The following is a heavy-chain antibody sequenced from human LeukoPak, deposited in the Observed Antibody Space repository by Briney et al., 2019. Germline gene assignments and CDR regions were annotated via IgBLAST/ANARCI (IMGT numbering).Heavy chain of an antibody. CDR1: GFTFSNYA. CDR2: ISSGSTI. CDR3: AKRYCYDGSRYYYGGTNFDY. Sequence: GGSLRLSCAASGFTFSNYAMNWVRQAPGKGLEWVSAISSGSTIYYADSVKGRFTISRDNSKNTVYLQMNSLRAEDTAVYYCAKRYCYDGSRYYYGGTNFDYWGQGTLVTVSS. D-gene: IGHD3-22*01. J-gene: IGHJ4*02. V-gene: IGHV3-23*01.